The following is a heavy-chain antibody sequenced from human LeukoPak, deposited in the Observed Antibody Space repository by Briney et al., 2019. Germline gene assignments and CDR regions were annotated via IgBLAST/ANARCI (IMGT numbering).Heavy chain of an antibody. D-gene: IGHD2-2*01. CDR2: ISRTSAYM. CDR3: ARDERRYCSDSSCYPGDY. V-gene: IGHV3-21*01. CDR1: GFTFSSYA. Sequence: GESLRLSCAASGFTFSSYAMKWVRQAPGKGLEWVSAISRTSAYMYYSDSVKGRFTISRDNAKNSVYLQIDSLRAEDTAVYYCARDERRYCSDSSCYPGDYWGQGTLVTVSS. J-gene: IGHJ4*02.